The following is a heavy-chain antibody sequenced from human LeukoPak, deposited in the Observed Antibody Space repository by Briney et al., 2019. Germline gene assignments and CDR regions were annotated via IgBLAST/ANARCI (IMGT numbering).Heavy chain of an antibody. D-gene: IGHD3-22*01. Sequence: GGSLRLSCAASGFTFSSYAMSWDRQAPGKGLEWVSAISGSGGSTYYADSVKGRFTISRDNSKNTLYLQMNSLRAEDTAVYYCAKDYYDSSGYPPLDAFDIWGQGTMVTVSS. V-gene: IGHV3-23*01. CDR3: AKDYYDSSGYPPLDAFDI. J-gene: IGHJ3*02. CDR1: GFTFSSYA. CDR2: ISGSGGST.